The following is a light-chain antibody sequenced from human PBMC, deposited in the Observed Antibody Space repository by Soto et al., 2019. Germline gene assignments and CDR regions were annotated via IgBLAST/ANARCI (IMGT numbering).Light chain of an antibody. CDR3: QQSHDIPYT. Sequence: DIQMTQSPSSLSASVGDRVTITCRASQTISTYLNWYQQKPGKAPKLLIYAASTLQSGVPSRFSGSGSGIDFTLTINSLQPEDFATYYCQQSHDIPYTFGQGTKLEIK. CDR2: AAS. V-gene: IGKV1-39*01. J-gene: IGKJ2*01. CDR1: QTISTY.